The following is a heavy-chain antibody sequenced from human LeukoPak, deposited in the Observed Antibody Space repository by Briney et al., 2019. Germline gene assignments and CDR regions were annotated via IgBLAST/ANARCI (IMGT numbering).Heavy chain of an antibody. V-gene: IGHV1-18*01. Sequence: ASVKVSCKASGYTFTSYGISWVRQAPGQGLEWMGWISAYNGNTNYAQKLQGRVTMTTDTSTSTVYMELSSLRSGDTAVYYCARVYCGGGPCSSRGLIDSWGQGTLVTDSS. CDR3: ARVYCGGGPCSSRGLIDS. CDR2: ISAYNGNT. J-gene: IGHJ4*02. CDR1: GYTFTSYG. D-gene: IGHD2-15*01.